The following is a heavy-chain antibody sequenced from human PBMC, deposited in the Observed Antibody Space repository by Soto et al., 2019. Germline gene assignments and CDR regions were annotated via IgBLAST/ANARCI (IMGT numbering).Heavy chain of an antibody. D-gene: IGHD3-10*01. CDR1: GGTFSSYA. CDR3: ARGYGSGSYTYYYYYGMDV. V-gene: IGHV1-69*13. Sequence: NPPASVKVSCKASGGTFSSYAISWVRQAPGQGLEWMGGIIPIFGTANYAQKFQGRVTITADESTSTAYMELSSLRSEDTAVYYCARGYGSGSYTYYYYYGMDVWGQGTTVTVSS. J-gene: IGHJ6*02. CDR2: IIPIFGTA.